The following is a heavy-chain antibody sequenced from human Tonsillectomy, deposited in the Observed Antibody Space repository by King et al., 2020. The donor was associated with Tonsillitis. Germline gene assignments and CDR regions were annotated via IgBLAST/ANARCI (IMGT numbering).Heavy chain of an antibody. CDR3: ARDSWQLDLGYSYYYMDV. J-gene: IGHJ6*03. CDR2: ISSSGSTI. D-gene: IGHD6-6*01. V-gene: IGHV3-48*03. Sequence: VQLVESGGGLVQPGGSLRLSCAASGFTFSSYEMNWVRQAPGKGLEWVSYISSSGSTIYYADSVKGRFTISRDNAKNSLYLQMNSLRAEDTAVYYCARDSWQLDLGYSYYYMDVWGKGTTVTVSS. CDR1: GFTFSSYE.